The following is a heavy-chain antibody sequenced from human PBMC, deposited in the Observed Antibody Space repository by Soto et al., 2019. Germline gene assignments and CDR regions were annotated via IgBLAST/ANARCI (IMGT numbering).Heavy chain of an antibody. CDR3: ARMASFGSLNWFDP. Sequence: ASVKVSCKASGYTFTNNDVTWVRQATGQGLEWMGWMNPGSGDTGYAQKFQGRVTMTRNISIATAYMELSSLRSEDTAIYYCARMASFGSLNWFDPWGQGALVTVSS. J-gene: IGHJ5*02. CDR2: MNPGSGDT. V-gene: IGHV1-8*01. CDR1: GYTFTNND. D-gene: IGHD5-18*01.